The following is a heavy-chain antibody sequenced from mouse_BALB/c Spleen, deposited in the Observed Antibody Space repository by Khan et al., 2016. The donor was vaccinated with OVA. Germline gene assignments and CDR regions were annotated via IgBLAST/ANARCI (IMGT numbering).Heavy chain of an antibody. CDR1: GYSFTSYY. V-gene: IGHV1S135*01. Sequence: VQLKQSGPELMKPGTSVKISCKASGYSFTSYYIHWVKQSHGKSLEWIGYIDPFNGDTTYNQKFKGKATLTVDKSSSTAYMHLSSLTSEDSAVYYCARHGYVAWFAYWGQETLVTVSA. D-gene: IGHD2-2*01. CDR2: IDPFNGDT. J-gene: IGHJ3*01. CDR3: ARHGYVAWFAY.